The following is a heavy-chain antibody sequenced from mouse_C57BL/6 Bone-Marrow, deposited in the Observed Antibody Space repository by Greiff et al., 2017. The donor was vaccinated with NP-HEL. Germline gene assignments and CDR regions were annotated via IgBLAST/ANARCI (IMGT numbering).Heavy chain of an antibody. CDR2: IWSDGST. V-gene: IGHV2-6*03. Sequence: VKLMESGPGLVVPSQSLSITCTVSGFSLTSYGVHWVRQPPGKGLEWLVVIWSDGSTTYNSALNSRLSISKDNSTSQVFLKMNSRQTDDTAMYYCARGYYGSSSYAMDYWGQGTSVTVSS. CDR1: GFSLTSYG. D-gene: IGHD1-1*01. J-gene: IGHJ4*01. CDR3: ARGYYGSSSYAMDY.